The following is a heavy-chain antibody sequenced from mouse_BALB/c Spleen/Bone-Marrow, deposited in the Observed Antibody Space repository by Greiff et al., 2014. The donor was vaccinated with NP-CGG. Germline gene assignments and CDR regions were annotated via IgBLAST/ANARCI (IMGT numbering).Heavy chain of an antibody. Sequence: VQLQQSGAELVKPGASVKLSCSASGFNIKDTYMHWVKQRPEQGLEWIGRIDPANGNTKYDPKFQDKATITADTSSNTVDLQLSSLTFEDTAVYYCARQEFAIYWYFDVWGAGTTDTVSS. J-gene: IGHJ1*01. V-gene: IGHV14-3*02. D-gene: IGHD1-3*01. CDR2: IDPANGNT. CDR3: ARQEFAIYWYFDV. CDR1: GFNIKDTY.